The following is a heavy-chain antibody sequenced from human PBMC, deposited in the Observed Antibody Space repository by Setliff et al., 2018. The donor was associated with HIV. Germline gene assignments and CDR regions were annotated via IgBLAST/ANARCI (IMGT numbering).Heavy chain of an antibody. Sequence: PGGSLRLSCAASGFTFSGYSMNWVRQAPGKGLEWVSSISSNSTYIYYADSVKGRFTISRDNAKNSLYLQMNSLRAEDTAVYYCASPYFVVYWGQGTLVTVSS. CDR3: ASPYFVVY. D-gene: IGHD2-21*01. J-gene: IGHJ4*02. CDR2: ISSNSTYI. V-gene: IGHV3-21*01. CDR1: GFTFSGYS.